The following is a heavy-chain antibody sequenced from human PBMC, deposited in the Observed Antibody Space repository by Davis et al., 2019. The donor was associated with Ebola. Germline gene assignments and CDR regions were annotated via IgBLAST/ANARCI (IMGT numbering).Heavy chain of an antibody. V-gene: IGHV3-53*01. CDR3: ARSGLSFGVVKYHYGMDV. D-gene: IGHD3-3*01. CDR1: GFPVSDNY. J-gene: IGHJ6*04. CDR2: IYRGDT. Sequence: GESLKISCAVSGFPVSDNYMTWVRQGPGKGLEWLSVIYRGDTNYADSVKGRFTVSRDNSKKTMYLQMNSLRAEDTAVYYCARSGLSFGVVKYHYGMDVWGKGTTVTVSS.